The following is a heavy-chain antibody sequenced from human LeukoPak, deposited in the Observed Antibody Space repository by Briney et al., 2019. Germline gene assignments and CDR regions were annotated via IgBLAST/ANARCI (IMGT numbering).Heavy chain of an antibody. V-gene: IGHV4-39*07. CDR3: ASGAQVLQFFGAPFYFFDS. Sequence: SETLSLTCTVSRGSINSRSYYWGWIRQPPGKGLEWIGSIYYGGSTYYNPSLKSRVTISHDTSKNQFSLKLRSVTAADTGVYYCASGAQVLQFFGAPFYFFDSWGQGTLVTVSS. CDR2: IYYGGST. CDR1: RGSINSRSYY. D-gene: IGHD3-10*01. J-gene: IGHJ4*02.